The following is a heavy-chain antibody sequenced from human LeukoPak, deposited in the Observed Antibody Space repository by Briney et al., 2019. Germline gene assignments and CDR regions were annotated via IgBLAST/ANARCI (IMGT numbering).Heavy chain of an antibody. V-gene: IGHV4-34*01. Sequence: SETLSLTCAVYGGSFSGYYWSWIRQPPGKGLEWIGEINHSGSTNYNPSLKSQVTISVDTSKNQFSLKLSSVTAADTAVYYCAREVGTIFGVVRYYYYGMDVWGQGTTVTVSS. D-gene: IGHD3-3*01. J-gene: IGHJ6*02. CDR1: GGSFSGYY. CDR2: INHSGST. CDR3: AREVGTIFGVVRYYYYGMDV.